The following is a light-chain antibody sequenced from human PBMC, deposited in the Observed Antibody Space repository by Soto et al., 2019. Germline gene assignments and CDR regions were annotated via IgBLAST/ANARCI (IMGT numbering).Light chain of an antibody. CDR2: DVS. Sequence: QSALTQPASVSGSPGQSITISCTGTSSDVGGYNYVSWYQQHPGKAPKLMIYDVSNRPSGVSNRFSGSKSGNTASLTISGLQAEDEADYYCSSYTGSTPRLFGGGTKLTVL. V-gene: IGLV2-14*01. J-gene: IGLJ2*01. CDR3: SSYTGSTPRL. CDR1: SSDVGGYNY.